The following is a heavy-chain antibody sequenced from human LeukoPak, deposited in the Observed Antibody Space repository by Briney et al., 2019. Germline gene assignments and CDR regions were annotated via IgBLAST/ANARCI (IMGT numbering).Heavy chain of an antibody. V-gene: IGHV4-34*01. CDR1: GGSFSGYY. D-gene: IGHD3-9*01. Sequence: SETLSLTCAVYGGSFSGYYWSWIRQPPGKGLEWIGEINHSGSTNYNPSLKSRVTISVDTSKNQFSLKLSSVTAADTAVYYCARGQYYDILTGSRYYFDYWGQGTLVTVSP. CDR3: ARGQYYDILTGSRYYFDY. CDR2: INHSGST. J-gene: IGHJ4*02.